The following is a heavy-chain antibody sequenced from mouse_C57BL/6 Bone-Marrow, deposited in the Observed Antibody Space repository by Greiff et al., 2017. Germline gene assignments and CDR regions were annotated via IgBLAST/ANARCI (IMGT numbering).Heavy chain of an antibody. V-gene: IGHV1-81*01. D-gene: IGHD3-2*02. CDR2: IYPRSGNT. CDR3: ARGKLRLRPCFAY. Sequence: QVQLQQSGAELARPGASVKLSCTASGYTFTSYGISWVKQRTGQGLEWIGEIYPRSGNTYYNEKFKGKATLTADKASSKAYMELRRQTSEASAVYSCARGKLRLRPCFAYWGQGTLVTVSA. J-gene: IGHJ3*01. CDR1: GYTFTSYG.